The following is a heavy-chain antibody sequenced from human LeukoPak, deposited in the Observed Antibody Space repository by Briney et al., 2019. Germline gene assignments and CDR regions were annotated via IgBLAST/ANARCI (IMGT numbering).Heavy chain of an antibody. CDR3: VRGRGYSYGPYYYYYMDV. Sequence: SGTLSLTCAVSGGSISSSNWWSWVRQPPGKGLEWIGEIYHSGSTNYNPSLKSRVTISVDKSKNQFSLKLSSVTAADTAVYYCVRGRGYSYGPYYYYYMDVWGKGTTVAVSS. CDR1: GGSISSSNW. D-gene: IGHD5-18*01. V-gene: IGHV4-4*02. J-gene: IGHJ6*03. CDR2: IYHSGST.